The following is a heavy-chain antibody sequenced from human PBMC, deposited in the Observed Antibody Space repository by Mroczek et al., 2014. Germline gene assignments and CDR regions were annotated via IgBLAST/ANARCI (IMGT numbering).Heavy chain of an antibody. J-gene: IGHJ5*02. CDR2: IYTSGST. V-gene: IGHV4-61*02. Sequence: QVQLVESGPGLVKPSQTLSLTCTVSGGSISSGSYYWSWIRQPAGKGLEWIGRIYTSGSTNYNPSLKSRVTISVDTSKNQFSLKLSSVTAADTAVYYCARDTVEMATKANWFDPWGQGTLVTVSS. CDR3: ARDTVEMATKANWFDP. D-gene: IGHD5-24*01. CDR1: GGSISSGSYY.